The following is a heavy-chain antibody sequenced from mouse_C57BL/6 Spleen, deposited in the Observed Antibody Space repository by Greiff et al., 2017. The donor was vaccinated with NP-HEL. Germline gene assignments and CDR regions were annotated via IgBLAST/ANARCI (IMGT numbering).Heavy chain of an antibody. D-gene: IGHD1-1*01. CDR1: GYTFTDYE. CDR2: IDPETGGP. CDR3: TDITTEDYFDY. V-gene: IGHV1-15*01. J-gene: IGHJ2*01. Sequence: VQLQQSGAELVRPGASVTLSCKASGYTFTDYEMHWVKQTPVHGLAWIGAIDPETGGPAYNQKFKGKAILTADKSSSTAYMELRSLTSEDSAVYYCTDITTEDYFDYWGQGTTLTVSS.